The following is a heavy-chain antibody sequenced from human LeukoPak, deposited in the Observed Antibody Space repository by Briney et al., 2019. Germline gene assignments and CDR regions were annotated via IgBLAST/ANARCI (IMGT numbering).Heavy chain of an antibody. J-gene: IGHJ4*02. CDR1: GGSISSNNYH. V-gene: IGHV4-39*01. D-gene: IGHD1-26*01. CDR3: AIRGGATPYFDF. CDR2: IYYSGST. Sequence: SETLSPTCTVSGGSISSNNYHWGWIRQPPGKGLEWIGSIYYSGSTYYNPSLKSRVTISVDTSKNQFSLKLNSVTAADTAVYYCAIRGGATPYFDFWGQGTLVTVSS.